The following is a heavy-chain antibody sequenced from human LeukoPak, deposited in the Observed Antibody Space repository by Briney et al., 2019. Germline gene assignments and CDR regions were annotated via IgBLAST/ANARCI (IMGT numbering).Heavy chain of an antibody. Sequence: ASVKVSCKASGYSFTSYGISWVRQAPGQGLEWMGWISAYNGNTNYAQKLQGRVTMTTDTSTTTAYMELRSLRSDDTAVYYCARDLSHRYNYDSRGYYILFDHWGQGTLVTVSS. D-gene: IGHD3-22*01. CDR1: GYSFTSYG. J-gene: IGHJ4*02. CDR2: ISAYNGNT. V-gene: IGHV1-18*01. CDR3: ARDLSHRYNYDSRGYYILFDH.